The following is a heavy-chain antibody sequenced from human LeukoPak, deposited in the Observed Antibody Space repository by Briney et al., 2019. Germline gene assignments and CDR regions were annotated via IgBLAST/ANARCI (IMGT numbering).Heavy chain of an antibody. CDR1: GGTVSSYY. D-gene: IGHD1-26*01. CDR3: ARGRGSGTQWRGLFDY. CDR2: FYHSGGT. V-gene: IGHV4-59*02. Sequence: WETLSLICTVSGGTVSSYYWHWIRQPPGKGLEWIALFYHSGGTHYNPSLKSPVSISLDTSKNQLSLKLTSVTAADTAVDYCARGRGSGTQWRGLFDYWGQAALVTVSS. J-gene: IGHJ4*02.